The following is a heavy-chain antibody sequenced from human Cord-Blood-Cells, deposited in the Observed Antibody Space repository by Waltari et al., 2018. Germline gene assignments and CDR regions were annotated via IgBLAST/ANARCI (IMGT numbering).Heavy chain of an antibody. CDR3: ATRHEGVIDAFDI. D-gene: IGHD3-22*01. Sequence: QVQLVQSGAEVKKPGASVKVSCKVSGYTLTELSMHWVRQAPGKGLEWMGGCGPEDGETIYDQKVQGRGTMTEDTSTDTAYMELSSLRSEDTAVYYCATRHEGVIDAFDIWGQGTMVTVSS. J-gene: IGHJ3*02. V-gene: IGHV1-24*01. CDR2: CGPEDGET. CDR1: GYTLTELS.